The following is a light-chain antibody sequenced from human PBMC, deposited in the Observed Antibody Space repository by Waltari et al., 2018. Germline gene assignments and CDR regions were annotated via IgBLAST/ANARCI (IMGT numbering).Light chain of an antibody. Sequence: EIVMTQSPATLSVSPGERATLPCRASQSVSSNLAWYQQKPGQAPRLLIYGASTRATGIPARFSGSGSGTEFTLTISSLQSEDFAVYYCQQYNNWPPAFTFGGGTKVEIK. CDR1: QSVSSN. CDR2: GAS. CDR3: QQYNNWPPAFT. J-gene: IGKJ4*01. V-gene: IGKV3-15*01.